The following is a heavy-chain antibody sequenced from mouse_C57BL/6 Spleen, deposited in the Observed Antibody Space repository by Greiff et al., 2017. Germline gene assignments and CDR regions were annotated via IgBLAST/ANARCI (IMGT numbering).Heavy chain of an antibody. CDR1: GYSFTGYY. V-gene: IGHV1-42*01. CDR3: AREGGYYVYFDY. CDR2: INPSTGGT. D-gene: IGHD2-3*01. Sequence: VQLQQSGPELVKPGASVKISCKASGYSFTGYYMNWVKQSPEKSLEWIGEINPSTGGTTYNQKFKAKATLTVDKSSSTAYMQLKSLTSEDSAVYYCAREGGYYVYFDYWGQGTTLTVSS. J-gene: IGHJ2*01.